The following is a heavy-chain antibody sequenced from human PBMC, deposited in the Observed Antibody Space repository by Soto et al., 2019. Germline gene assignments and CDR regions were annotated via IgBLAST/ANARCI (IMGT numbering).Heavy chain of an antibody. CDR3: ARGRGIQLWFHFDY. Sequence: GGSLRLSCAASGFTFSSYAMHWVRQAPGKGLEWVAVISYVGSNKYYADSVKGRFTISRDNSKNTLYLQMNSLRAEDTAVYYCARGRGIQLWFHFDYWGQGTLVTVSS. V-gene: IGHV3-30-3*01. CDR1: GFTFSSYA. CDR2: ISYVGSNK. J-gene: IGHJ4*02. D-gene: IGHD5-18*01.